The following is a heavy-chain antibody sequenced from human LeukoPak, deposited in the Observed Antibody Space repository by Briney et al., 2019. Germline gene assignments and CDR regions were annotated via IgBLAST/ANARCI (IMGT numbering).Heavy chain of an antibody. J-gene: IGHJ5*02. CDR1: GGSISSSS. D-gene: IGHD3-16*01. V-gene: IGHV3-30-3*01. Sequence: LSLTCTVSGGSISSSSYYWGWIRQPPGKGLEWVAVISFDGSNKYYADSVKGRFTISRDNSKNTLYLQMNSLRAEDTAVYYCAREELGSSLGFDPWGQGTLVTVSS. CDR3: AREELGSSLGFDP. CDR2: ISFDGSNK.